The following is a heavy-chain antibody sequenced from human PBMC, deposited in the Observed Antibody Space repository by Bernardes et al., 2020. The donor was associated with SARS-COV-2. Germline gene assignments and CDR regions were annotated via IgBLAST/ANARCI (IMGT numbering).Heavy chain of an antibody. CDR2: INYDGTTT. J-gene: IGHJ4*02. Sequence: GGSLRLSCATSGFNFSTHWMHWVRQAPGKGLVWVSRINYDGTTTSYADSVKGRFTISRDNVKNILYLQMNSLRAEDTAVYYCESRRSGSYCLDHWGQGTLVTVSS. V-gene: IGHV3-74*01. D-gene: IGHD1-26*01. CDR3: ESRRSGSYCLDH. CDR1: GFNFSTHW.